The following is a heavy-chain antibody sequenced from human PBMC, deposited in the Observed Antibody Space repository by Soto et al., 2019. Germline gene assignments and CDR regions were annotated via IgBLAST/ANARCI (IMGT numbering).Heavy chain of an antibody. Sequence: QVQLQQWGAGLLKPSETLSLTCAVYGGSFSGYYWSWIRQPPGKGLEWIGEINHSGSTNYNPSLKGRVNISVDPSKNQFSLKLSSVTAAATAVYYCARGAPLGYCSGGSCLFGNYMDVWGKGTTVTVSS. CDR1: GGSFSGYY. V-gene: IGHV4-34*01. D-gene: IGHD2-15*01. CDR3: ARGAPLGYCSGGSCLFGNYMDV. J-gene: IGHJ6*03. CDR2: INHSGST.